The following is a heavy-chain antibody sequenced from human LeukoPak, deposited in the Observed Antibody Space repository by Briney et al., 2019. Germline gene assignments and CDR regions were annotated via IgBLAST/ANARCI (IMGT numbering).Heavy chain of an antibody. D-gene: IGHD2-2*01. J-gene: IGHJ4*02. Sequence: GASVKVSCKASGYTFTGYYMHWVRQAPGQGLEWMGWINPNSGGTNYAQKFQGRVTMTRDTSISTAYMELSRLRSDDTAVYYCARVRSSTSCCEFDYWGQGTLVTVSS. CDR1: GYTFTGYY. CDR2: INPNSGGT. CDR3: ARVRSSTSCCEFDY. V-gene: IGHV1-2*02.